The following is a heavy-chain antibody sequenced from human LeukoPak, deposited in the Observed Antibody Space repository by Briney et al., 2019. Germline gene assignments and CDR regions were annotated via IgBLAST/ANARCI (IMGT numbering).Heavy chain of an antibody. V-gene: IGHV3-20*04. Sequence: GGSLRLSCAASGFTFDDYGMSWVRQAPGKGVEWVSGINWSGGSTDCADSVKGGFTISRDNAKNSLYLQMNSLRAEDTALYYCARDRYYYRSGSDYWGQGTLVTVSS. CDR1: GFTFDDYG. CDR2: INWSGGST. J-gene: IGHJ4*02. D-gene: IGHD3-10*01. CDR3: ARDRYYYRSGSDY.